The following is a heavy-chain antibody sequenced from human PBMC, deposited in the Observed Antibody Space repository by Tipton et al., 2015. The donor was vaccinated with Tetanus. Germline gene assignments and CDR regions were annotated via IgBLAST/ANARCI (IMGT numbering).Heavy chain of an antibody. V-gene: IGHV5-51*03. CDR1: GYTFNNYW. CDR3: VREYGGAIGDKGIDV. Sequence: QLVQSGAEVKKPGESLQISCKASGYTFNNYWIGWVRQMPGRGLEWVAIIYPGDSSTRYSPSFQGQVTISADTSISTTYRHWGSLKTPDTATYYCVREYGGAIGDKGIDVWGQGTPVTVSS. CDR2: IYPGDSST. J-gene: IGHJ6*01. D-gene: IGHD2/OR15-2a*01.